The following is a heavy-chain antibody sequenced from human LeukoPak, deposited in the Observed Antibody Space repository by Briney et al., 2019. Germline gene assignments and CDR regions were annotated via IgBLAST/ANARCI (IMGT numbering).Heavy chain of an antibody. Sequence: SETLSLTCTVSGGSISSYYWSWIRQPPGKGLEWIGYIYYSGSTDYNPSLKNRVIMSVDTSKNQFSLKLSSVTAADTAVYYCARGGSSGYDPFDYWGQGTLVTVSS. CDR3: ARGGSSGYDPFDY. V-gene: IGHV4-59*01. J-gene: IGHJ4*02. CDR2: IYYSGST. CDR1: GGSISSYY. D-gene: IGHD5-12*01.